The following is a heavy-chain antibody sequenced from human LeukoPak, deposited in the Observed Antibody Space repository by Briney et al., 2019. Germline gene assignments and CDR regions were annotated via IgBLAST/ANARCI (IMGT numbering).Heavy chain of an antibody. J-gene: IGHJ5*02. CDR2: IHTSGST. CDR3: ARDGYDFWSGFSPFDP. Sequence: SETLSLTCTVSGGSISSGSYYWSWIRQPAGRGLEWIGRIHTSGSTNYNPSLKSRVTISVDTSKNQFSLKLSSVTAADTALYYCARDGYDFWSGFSPFDPWGQGTLVTVSS. D-gene: IGHD3-3*01. CDR1: GGSISSGSYY. V-gene: IGHV4-61*02.